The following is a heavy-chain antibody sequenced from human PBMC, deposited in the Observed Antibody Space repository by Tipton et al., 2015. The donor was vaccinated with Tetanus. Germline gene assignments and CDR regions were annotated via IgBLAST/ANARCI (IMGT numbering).Heavy chain of an antibody. V-gene: IGHV4-34*01. CDR1: DGSFSAYY. CDR3: ARGAYSYDSSGYYYLLDP. Sequence: TLSLTCDVYDGSFSAYYWTWIRQPPGKGLEWIGEINHTGSTNYNPSLRRRVTISIGTSNNQFSLKLNSVTAADTAVYYCARGAYSYDSSGYYYLLDPWGQGTLVTVSS. J-gene: IGHJ5*02. CDR2: INHTGST. D-gene: IGHD3-22*01.